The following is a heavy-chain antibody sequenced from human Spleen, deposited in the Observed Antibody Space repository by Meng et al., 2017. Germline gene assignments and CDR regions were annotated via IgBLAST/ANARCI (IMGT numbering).Heavy chain of an antibody. J-gene: IGHJ4*02. Sequence: QVQLVQSGAEVKKPGASVKVSCKASGYTFTGYYMHWVRQAPGQGLEWMGRINPNSGGTNYAQKFQGRVTMTRDTSISTGYMELVRLGSDDTAVYYCARVAKYGSTWQPFDYWGQGTLVTVSS. V-gene: IGHV1-2*06. CDR3: ARVAKYGSTWQPFDY. CDR2: INPNSGGT. D-gene: IGHD6-13*01. CDR1: GYTFTGYY.